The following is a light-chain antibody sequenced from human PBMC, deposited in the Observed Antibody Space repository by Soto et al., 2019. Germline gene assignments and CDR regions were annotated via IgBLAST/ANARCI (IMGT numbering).Light chain of an antibody. CDR1: QSVSSK. Sequence: EIVMTQSPATLSASPGERVTLSCRASQSVSSKLAWYQQKPGQAPRLLIYGASTRATGIPGRFSGSGSGTEFTLTISSLQSEDSAVYYCQQYNNWPPITFGQGTRLEIK. CDR3: QQYNNWPPIT. V-gene: IGKV3-15*01. CDR2: GAS. J-gene: IGKJ5*01.